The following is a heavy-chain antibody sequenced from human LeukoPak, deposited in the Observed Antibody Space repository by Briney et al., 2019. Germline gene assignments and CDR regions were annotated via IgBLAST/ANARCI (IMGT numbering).Heavy chain of an antibody. CDR3: ARANFLYCSSSTCLFDY. CDR1: GYTFTDYY. D-gene: IGHD2-2*01. V-gene: IGHV1-2*02. CDR2: INPNDGDT. Sequence: GASVKVSCKASGYTFTDYYMHWVRQAPGQGFEWMGWINPNDGDTNYAQKFQGRVTMTRVTSISTAHMEVSRLRSDDTAVYYCARANFLYCSSSTCLFDYWGQGTLVTVSS. J-gene: IGHJ4*02.